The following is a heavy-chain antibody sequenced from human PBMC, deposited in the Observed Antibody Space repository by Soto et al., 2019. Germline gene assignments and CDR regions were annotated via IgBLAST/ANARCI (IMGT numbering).Heavy chain of an antibody. CDR1: GFSFKDYT. V-gene: IGHV3-43*01. CDR3: AGDSYDILTGQKRYFDY. J-gene: IGHJ4*02. D-gene: IGHD3-9*01. Sequence: GGSLRLSXAASGFSFKDYTMHWVRHGPGKGPEWISLISWDGGRTLFSDSVKGRFIISRDNNKNSLYLQMNSLTTEDTALYYCAGDSYDILTGQKRYFDYWGQGTLVTVSS. CDR2: ISWDGGRT.